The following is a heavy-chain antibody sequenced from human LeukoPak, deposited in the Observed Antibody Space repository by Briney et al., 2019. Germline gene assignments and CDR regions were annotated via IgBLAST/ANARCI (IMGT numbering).Heavy chain of an antibody. CDR1: GVIVSGHY. D-gene: IGHD5-18*01. J-gene: IGHJ5*02. V-gene: IGHV3-23*01. CDR3: APPDTLMDIA. Sequence: GGALRLSCAASGVIVSGHYRSGVRQAPGEGLEWGSCITRSGGRRYSAVTVKGPFTLSRDNSQNTLYLHMNSLRDEDTPVSYCAPPDTLMDIASGQGTPVTASS. CDR2: ITRSGGRR.